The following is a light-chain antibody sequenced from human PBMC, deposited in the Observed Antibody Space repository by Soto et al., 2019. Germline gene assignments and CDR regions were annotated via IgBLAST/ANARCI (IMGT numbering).Light chain of an antibody. CDR1: QSVSNNY. CDR3: QQYGTSPT. Sequence: EIVLTQSPGTLFLSPGERATLSCSASQSVSNNYLAWYQQKPGKAPRRLIFGASGRATGIPDRFSGSGSGTDFTLTISRLEPEDFAVYYCQQYGTSPTFGQGTKVDIK. V-gene: IGKV3-20*01. J-gene: IGKJ1*01. CDR2: GAS.